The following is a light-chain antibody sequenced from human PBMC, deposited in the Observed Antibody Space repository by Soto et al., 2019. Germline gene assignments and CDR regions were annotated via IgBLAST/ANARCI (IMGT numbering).Light chain of an antibody. CDR1: QSVSSN. Sequence: EIVMTQSPATLSVSPGERATLSCRASQSVSSNLAWYQQKPGQAPRLLIYGASTRATGIPARFSGSGSGTEFTLTISSLQSEHFAVYYCQQYNNWPLTFGQGTKV. CDR2: GAS. CDR3: QQYNNWPLT. V-gene: IGKV3-15*01. J-gene: IGKJ1*01.